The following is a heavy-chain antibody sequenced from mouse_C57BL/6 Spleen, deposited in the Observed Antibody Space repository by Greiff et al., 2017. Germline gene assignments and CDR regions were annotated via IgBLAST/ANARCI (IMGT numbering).Heavy chain of an antibody. J-gene: IGHJ3*01. V-gene: IGHV1-81*01. CDR1: GYTFTSYG. Sequence: QVQLQQSGAELARPGASVKLSCKASGYTFTSYGISWVKQRTGQGLEWIGEIYPRSGNTYYNEKFKGKATLTADKSSSTAYMELRSLTSEDSAVYFCARQDYSNYEFAYWGQGTLVTVSA. D-gene: IGHD2-5*01. CDR3: ARQDYSNYEFAY. CDR2: IYPRSGNT.